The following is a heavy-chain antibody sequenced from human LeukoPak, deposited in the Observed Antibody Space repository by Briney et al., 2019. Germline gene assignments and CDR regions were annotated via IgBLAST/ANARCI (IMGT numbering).Heavy chain of an antibody. V-gene: IGHV4-4*02. CDR2: IYHSGST. CDR1: GGSISSSNW. CDR3: ARLVTQPIYYGMDV. J-gene: IGHJ6*02. D-gene: IGHD1-1*01. Sequence: SGTLSLTCAVSGGSISSSNWWSWVRQPPGKGLEWIGEIYHSGSTNYNPSLKSRVTISVDKSKNQFSLKLSSVTAADTAVYYCARLVTQPIYYGMDVWGQGTTVTVSS.